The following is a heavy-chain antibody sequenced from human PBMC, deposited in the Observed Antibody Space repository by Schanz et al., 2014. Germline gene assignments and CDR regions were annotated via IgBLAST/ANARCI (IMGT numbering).Heavy chain of an antibody. CDR1: GFTFSSYA. J-gene: IGHJ3*02. Sequence: GGSLRLSCAASGFTFSSYAMSWVRQAPGKGLEWVSCTNGDGTNAKYADSVKGRFTISRDNAKKTLSLQMISLRAEDTAIYFCTRSYYDFSWGSYRFRAFDIWGQGTTVIVSS. CDR3: TRSYYDFSWGSYRFRAFDI. CDR2: TNGDGTNA. D-gene: IGHD3-16*02. V-gene: IGHV3-74*01.